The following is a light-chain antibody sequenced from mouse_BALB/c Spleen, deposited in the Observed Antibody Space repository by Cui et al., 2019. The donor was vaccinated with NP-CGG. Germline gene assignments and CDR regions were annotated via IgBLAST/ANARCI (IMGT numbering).Light chain of an antibody. J-gene: IGLJ1*01. V-gene: IGLV1*01. CDR1: TGAVTTTNY. CDR2: GTN. Sequence: QAAVTQESAITTSPGETVTLTCRSSTGAVTTTNYANWVQEKPDHLFTGLIGGTNNRVPGVPARFSGSLIGDKAALIITGAQTEDEAIYFCALWYSNHWVFGGGTKLTVL. CDR3: ALWYSNHWV.